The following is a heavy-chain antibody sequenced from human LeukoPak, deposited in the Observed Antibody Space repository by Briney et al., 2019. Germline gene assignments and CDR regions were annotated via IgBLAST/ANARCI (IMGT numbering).Heavy chain of an antibody. CDR2: ISGSGGNT. CDR1: GFTFSSYA. CDR3: AKGPAMVRGTFDP. D-gene: IGHD3-10*01. V-gene: IGHV3-23*01. Sequence: PGGSLRLSCAVSGFTFSSYAMHWVRQAPGKGLEWVSSISGSGGNTYYADSVKGRFTISRDYSKNTLYLQMNSLRTEETAVYYCAKGPAMVRGTFDPWGQGTLVTVSS. J-gene: IGHJ5*02.